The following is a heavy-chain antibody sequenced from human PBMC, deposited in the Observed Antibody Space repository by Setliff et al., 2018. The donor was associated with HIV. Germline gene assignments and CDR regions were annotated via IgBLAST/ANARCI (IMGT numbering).Heavy chain of an antibody. CDR3: ARHKTNYDFYAFDV. CDR1: GGSFSSTTYS. J-gene: IGHJ3*01. D-gene: IGHD3-3*01. CDR2: IHSSGTT. Sequence: SETLSLTCTDSGGSFSSTTYSWGWIRQPPGMGLECIGTIHSSGTTDYNPSLKSRVAMSVDTSRSQFSLNVRSVTAADTAVYYCARHKTNYDFYAFDVWGQVTMVTVSS. V-gene: IGHV4-39*01.